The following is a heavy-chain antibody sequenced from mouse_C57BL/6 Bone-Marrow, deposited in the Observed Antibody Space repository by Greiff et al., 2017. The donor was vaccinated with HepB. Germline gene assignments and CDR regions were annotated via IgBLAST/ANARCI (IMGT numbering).Heavy chain of an antibody. CDR2: IYPGSGNT. CDR1: GYTFTDYY. Sequence: QVQLQQSGAELVRPGASVKLSCKASGYTFTDYYINWVKQRPGQGLEWIARIYPGSGNTYYNEKFKGKATLTAEKSSSTAYMQLSSLTSEDSAVYFCASLDYRYAMDYWGQGTSVTVSS. J-gene: IGHJ4*01. CDR3: ASLDYRYAMDY. V-gene: IGHV1-76*01. D-gene: IGHD2-13*01.